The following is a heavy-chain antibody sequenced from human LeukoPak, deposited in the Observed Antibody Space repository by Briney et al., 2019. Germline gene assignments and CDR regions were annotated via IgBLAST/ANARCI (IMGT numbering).Heavy chain of an antibody. J-gene: IGHJ4*02. Sequence: ASVKVSCKASGYTFTGYYMHWVRQAPGQGLEWMGWINPNSGGTNYAQKFQGRVTMTRDTSISTAYMELSRLRSDDTAEYYCARVGPYGSGSSLFDYWGQGTLVTVSS. D-gene: IGHD3-10*01. CDR3: ARVGPYGSGSSLFDY. CDR1: GYTFTGYY. CDR2: INPNSGGT. V-gene: IGHV1-2*02.